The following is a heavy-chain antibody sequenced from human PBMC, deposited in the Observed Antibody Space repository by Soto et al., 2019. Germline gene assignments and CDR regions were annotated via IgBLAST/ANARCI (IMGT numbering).Heavy chain of an antibody. D-gene: IGHD3-10*01. CDR2: VNPILSMS. Sequence: QVQLVQSGAEVKGPGSSVKVSCKASGDTFNFYSINWVRQAPGLGLEWMGRVNPILSMSNFAQRVQGRVTMTADKSTSTAYMELSGLRSEDTAIYYCATSYGSGYRAFDYWGQGALVTVSS. J-gene: IGHJ4*02. V-gene: IGHV1-69*04. CDR3: ATSYGSGYRAFDY. CDR1: GDTFNFYS.